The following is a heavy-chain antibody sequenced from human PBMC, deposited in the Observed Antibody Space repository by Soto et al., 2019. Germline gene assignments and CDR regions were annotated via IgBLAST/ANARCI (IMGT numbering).Heavy chain of an antibody. J-gene: IGHJ6*02. CDR1: GFTFSSYA. CDR3: ANGPVVGANYKYYDMDV. V-gene: IGHV3-23*01. D-gene: IGHD1-26*01. CDR2: ISGSGGST. Sequence: VGSLRLSCAASGFTFSSYAMSWVRQAPVKGLEWVSAISGSGGSTYYADSVKGRFTISRDNSKNTLYLQMDNLRAEDTAHYFCANGPVVGANYKYYDMDVWGRGTTVTVSS.